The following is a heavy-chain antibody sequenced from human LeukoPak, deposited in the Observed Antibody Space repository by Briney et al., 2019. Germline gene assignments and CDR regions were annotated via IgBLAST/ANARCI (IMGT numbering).Heavy chain of an antibody. CDR1: GFSFSATW. CDR2: IKPDGSER. Sequence: GGSLRLSCAASGFSFSATWMTWFRQAPGKGLECVANIKPDGSERYYLDSVKGRFTVSRDNAKTSLYLHMNSLRVEDTATYYCPRDLNHDSGGWGQGTLVTVSS. V-gene: IGHV3-7*01. CDR3: PRDLNHDSGG. D-gene: IGHD3-22*01. J-gene: IGHJ4*02.